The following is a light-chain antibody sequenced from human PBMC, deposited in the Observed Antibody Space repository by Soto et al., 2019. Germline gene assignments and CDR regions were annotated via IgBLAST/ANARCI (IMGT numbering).Light chain of an antibody. CDR1: SSDVGGYNY. CDR3: CSYAGSYTYV. Sequence: QSALTQPRSVSGSPGQSVTISCAGSSSDVGGYNYVSWYQQHPGKAPKVFMYDDTKRPSGVPDRFSGSKSGNTASLTISAHQAEDEAEYYCCSYAGSYTYVFAPGTKLT. J-gene: IGLJ1*01. CDR2: DDT. V-gene: IGLV2-11*01.